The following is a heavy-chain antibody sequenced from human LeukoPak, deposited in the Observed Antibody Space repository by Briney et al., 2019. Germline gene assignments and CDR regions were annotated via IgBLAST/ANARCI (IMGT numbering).Heavy chain of an antibody. CDR1: GGSFSGYY. CDR2: INHSGST. CDR3: ARGRRFDY. V-gene: IGHV4-34*01. J-gene: IGHJ4*02. Sequence: SETLSLTCAVYGGSFSGYYWSWIRQPPGKGLEWIGEINHSGSTNYNPSLKNRVTISVDTSKNQFSLKLSSVTAADTAVYYCARGRRFDYWGQGTLVTVSS.